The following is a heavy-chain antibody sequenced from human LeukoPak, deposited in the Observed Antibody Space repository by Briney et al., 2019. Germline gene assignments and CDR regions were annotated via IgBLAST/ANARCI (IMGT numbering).Heavy chain of an antibody. V-gene: IGHV3-30*04. CDR3: ARGSAAGTWIDY. J-gene: IGHJ4*02. D-gene: IGHD6-13*01. CDR1: GFTFSSYA. Sequence: GGSLRLSCAASGFTFSSYAMHWVRQAPGKGLEWVAVISYDGSNKYYADSVKGRFTISRDNSKNTPYLQMNSLRAEDTAVYYCARGSAAGTWIDYWGQGTLVTVSS. CDR2: ISYDGSNK.